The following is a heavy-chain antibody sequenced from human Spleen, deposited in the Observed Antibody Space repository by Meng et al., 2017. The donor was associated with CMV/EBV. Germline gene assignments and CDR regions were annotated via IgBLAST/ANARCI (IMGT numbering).Heavy chain of an antibody. J-gene: IGHJ4*02. CDR2: INSDGDST. D-gene: IGHD2-15*01. CDR3: VGGRLFGDFDY. CDR1: GFTFSRYW. V-gene: IGHV3-74*01. Sequence: GESLKISCAASGFTFSRYWMHWVRQPPGKGLVWVSRINSDGDSTNYADSVKGRFTISRDNSRNTLYLHMNSVRVEDTAVYYCVGGRLFGDFDYWGQGTLVTVSS.